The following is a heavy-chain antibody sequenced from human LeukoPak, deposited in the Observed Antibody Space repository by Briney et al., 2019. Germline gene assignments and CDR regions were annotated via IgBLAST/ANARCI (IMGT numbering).Heavy chain of an antibody. Sequence: SETLSPTCAVYGGSFSGYYWSWIRQPPGKGLEWIGEINHSGSTNYNPSLKSRVTISVDTSKSQFSLKLSSVTAADTAVYYCARVLGTTENWFDPWGQGTLVTVSS. CDR3: ARVLGTTENWFDP. CDR1: GGSFSGYY. CDR2: INHSGST. D-gene: IGHD3-16*01. J-gene: IGHJ5*02. V-gene: IGHV4-34*01.